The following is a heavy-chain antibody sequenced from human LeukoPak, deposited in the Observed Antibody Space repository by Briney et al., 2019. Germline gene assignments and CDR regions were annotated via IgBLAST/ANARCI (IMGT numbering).Heavy chain of an antibody. J-gene: IGHJ3*02. Sequence: GGSLRLSCVASGFTFDDSAMPWVRQPPGKGLEWVSGITWNSAAIVYADSLRGRFHSSRDNAKNSLYLQMNSLRPEDTALYYCTRRGTEGAFDIWGQGTMVTVSS. CDR2: ITWNSAAI. CDR1: GFTFDDSA. V-gene: IGHV3-9*01. D-gene: IGHD1-1*01. CDR3: TRRGTEGAFDI.